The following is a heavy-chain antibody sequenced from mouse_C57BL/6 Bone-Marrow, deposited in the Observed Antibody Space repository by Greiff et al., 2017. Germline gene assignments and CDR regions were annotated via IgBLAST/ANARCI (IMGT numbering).Heavy chain of an antibody. V-gene: IGHV1-59*01. Sequence: VQLQQPGAELVRPGTSVKLSCTASGYTFTSYWLHWVKQRPGQGLEWIGVIDPSDSYPTYNQKFKGKATLTVDTSTSKAYMELSSLTSEDSAVYYCARMITDWFAYWGQGTLVTVSA. CDR1: GYTFTSYW. CDR2: IDPSDSYP. J-gene: IGHJ3*01. D-gene: IGHD2-4*01. CDR3: ARMITDWFAY.